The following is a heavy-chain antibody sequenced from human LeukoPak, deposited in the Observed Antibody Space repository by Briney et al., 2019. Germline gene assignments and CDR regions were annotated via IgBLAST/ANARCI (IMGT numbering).Heavy chain of an antibody. CDR2: IKSKTDGGTT. D-gene: IGHD2/OR15-2a*01. CDR3: TTAPPVYESPDAGGY. J-gene: IGHJ4*02. CDR1: GFTFSNAW. V-gene: IGHV3-15*01. Sequence: AGGSLRLSCAASGFTFSNAWMSWVRQAPGKGLEWVGRIKSKTDGGTTDYAAPVKGRFTISRDDSKNTLYLQMNSLKTEDTAVYYCTTAPPVYESPDAGGYWGQGTLVTVSS.